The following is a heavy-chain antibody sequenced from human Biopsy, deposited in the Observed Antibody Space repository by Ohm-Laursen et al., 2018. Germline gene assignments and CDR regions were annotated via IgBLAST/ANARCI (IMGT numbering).Heavy chain of an antibody. V-gene: IGHV1-2*02. Sequence: ASVKVSCKASGYTFTGYYLHWVRQAPGQGLEWMGWINPDNGGTIHAQKFQGRVTVTRDTSISTAYVEVTSLRSDDTAVYYCVRSRAGGATWGMDVWGQGTTVTVPS. J-gene: IGHJ6*02. CDR3: VRSRAGGATWGMDV. CDR1: GYTFTGYY. D-gene: IGHD3-16*01. CDR2: INPDNGGT.